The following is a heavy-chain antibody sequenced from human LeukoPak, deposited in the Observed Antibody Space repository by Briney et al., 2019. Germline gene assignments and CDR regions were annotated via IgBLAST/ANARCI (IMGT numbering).Heavy chain of an antibody. CDR1: GFTFSRYW. V-gene: IGHV3-7*01. Sequence: GASLRLSCEASGFTFSRYWMNWLRQATGKGLEWVANMKQDGSAKYYVDPVQGRFTISRDNAKNSLYLQMSSLRAEDTAIYFCARDRGSPGPLQLFDYWGQGTLVPVSS. CDR3: ARDRGSPGPLQLFDY. J-gene: IGHJ4*02. CDR2: MKQDGSAK. D-gene: IGHD1-7*01.